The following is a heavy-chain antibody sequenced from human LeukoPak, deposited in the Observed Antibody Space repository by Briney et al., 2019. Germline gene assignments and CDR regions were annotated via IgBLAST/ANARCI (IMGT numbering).Heavy chain of an antibody. Sequence: GASVKVSCKASGYTFTSYGISWVRQAPGRGLEWMGWISAYNGNTNYAQKLQGRVTMTTDTSTSTAYMELRSLRSDDTAVYYCARDMGTGYCSSTSCYVYWGQGTLVTVSS. V-gene: IGHV1-18*01. D-gene: IGHD2-2*01. J-gene: IGHJ4*02. CDR3: ARDMGTGYCSSTSCYVY. CDR2: ISAYNGNT. CDR1: GYTFTSYG.